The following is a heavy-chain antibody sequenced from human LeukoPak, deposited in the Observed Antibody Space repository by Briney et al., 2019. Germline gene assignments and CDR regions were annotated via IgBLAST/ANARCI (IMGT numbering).Heavy chain of an antibody. Sequence: SVKVCCTASGGTFSSYAISWVRQAPGQGLEWMGGIIPIFGTANYAQKFQGRVTITADESTSTAYMELSSLRSEDTAVYYCARPSTLDSSSYNSFDYWGQGTLVTVSS. CDR1: GGTFSSYA. CDR3: ARPSTLDSSSYNSFDY. D-gene: IGHD6-6*01. V-gene: IGHV1-69*13. J-gene: IGHJ4*02. CDR2: IIPIFGTA.